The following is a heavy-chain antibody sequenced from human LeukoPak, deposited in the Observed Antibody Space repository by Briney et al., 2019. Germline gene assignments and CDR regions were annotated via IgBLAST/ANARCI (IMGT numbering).Heavy chain of an antibody. CDR3: ARYSYASAFDY. J-gene: IGHJ4*02. Sequence: ASVKVSCKASGYAFTGYYMHWVRQAPGQGLEWMGRINPNSGGTNYAQKFQGRVTMTRDTSISTAYMELSRLRSDDTAVYYCARYSYASAFDYWGQGTLVTVSS. CDR2: INPNSGGT. CDR1: GYAFTGYY. V-gene: IGHV1-2*06. D-gene: IGHD5-18*01.